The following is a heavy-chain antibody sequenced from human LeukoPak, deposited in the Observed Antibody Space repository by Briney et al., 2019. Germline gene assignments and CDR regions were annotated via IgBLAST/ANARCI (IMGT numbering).Heavy chain of an antibody. CDR3: ARDDFASGNLIDY. CDR2: IRYNGIDK. J-gene: IGHJ4*02. V-gene: IGHV3-30*02. D-gene: IGHD3-10*01. CDR1: GFTFNSYS. Sequence: GGSLKLSCAASGFTFNSYSLHWVRQAPGKGLEWVAFIRYNGIDKLYGDSVKGRFTISRDNSESTLYLQMDNVRAEDTALYYCARDDFASGNLIDYWGQGTLVIVSS.